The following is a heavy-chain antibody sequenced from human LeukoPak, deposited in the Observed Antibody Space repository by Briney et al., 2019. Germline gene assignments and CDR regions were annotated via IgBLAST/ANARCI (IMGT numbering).Heavy chain of an antibody. CDR3: AAYFQD. J-gene: IGHJ1*01. CDR2: ISSSSGSI. V-gene: IGHV3-48*02. CDR1: GFTFSTYS. Sequence: GGSLRLSCVASGFTFSTYSMNWVRQAPGKGLEWVSYISSSSGSIYYADSVKGRFTVSRDNAKNSLFLQMNSLRDEDTAVYYCAAYFQDWGQGTLVTVSS.